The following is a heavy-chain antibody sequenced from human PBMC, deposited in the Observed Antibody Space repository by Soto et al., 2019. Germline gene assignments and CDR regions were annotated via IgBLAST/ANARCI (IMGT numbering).Heavy chain of an antibody. J-gene: IGHJ4*02. Sequence: PSENLSLTCTVSGVTLRVYYWTWVRKTPGKTLELSGSNYGNGNATYNPSLKSRVTISLDMSKNQFSLKLKSVTAADTALFHFARRKGNHNYRGRGTGFTL. V-gene: IGHV4-4*09. D-gene: IGHD1-1*01. CDR2: NYGNGNA. CDR1: GVTLRVYY. CDR3: ARRKGNHNY.